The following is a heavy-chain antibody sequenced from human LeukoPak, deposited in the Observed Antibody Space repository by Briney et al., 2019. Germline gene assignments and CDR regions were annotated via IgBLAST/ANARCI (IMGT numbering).Heavy chain of an antibody. CDR3: AKDGGLVATIAFDY. CDR1: GFTFSSYG. Sequence: GGSLRLSCAASGFTFSSYGMHWVRQAPGKGLEWVAFIRYDGSNKYYADSVKGRFTISRDNSKNSLYLQMNSLRTEDTALYYCAKDGGLVATIAFDYWGQGTLVTVSS. CDR2: IRYDGSNK. D-gene: IGHD5-12*01. J-gene: IGHJ4*02. V-gene: IGHV3-30*02.